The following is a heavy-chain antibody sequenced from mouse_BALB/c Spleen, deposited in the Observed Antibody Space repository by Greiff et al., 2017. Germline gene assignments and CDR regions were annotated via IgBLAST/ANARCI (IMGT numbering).Heavy chain of an antibody. J-gene: IGHJ4*01. Sequence: VKLMESGPGLVAPSQSLSITCTVSGFSLTSYGVHWVRQPPGKGLEWLGVIWAGGSTNYNSALMSRLSISKDNSKSQVFLKMNSLQTDDTAMYYCARDFSRITTVVSFYAMDYWGQGTSVTVSS. CDR2: IWAGGST. D-gene: IGHD1-1*01. CDR1: GFSLTSYG. CDR3: ARDFSRITTVVSFYAMDY. V-gene: IGHV2-9*02.